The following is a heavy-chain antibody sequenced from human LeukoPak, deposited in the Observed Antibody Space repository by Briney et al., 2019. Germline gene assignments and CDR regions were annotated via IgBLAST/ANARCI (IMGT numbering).Heavy chain of an antibody. CDR1: GFSLSNYW. CDR3: VRSLRPADF. CDR2: ISPDGSQT. V-gene: IGHV3-74*01. Sequence: QPGGSLRVSCAASGFSLSNYWMHWVRQAPGKGLMWVSQISPDGSQTFYADSVKGRFTISRDNAKNTLFLQMDSLRAEDTALYYCVRSLRPADFWGQGTLVTVSS. J-gene: IGHJ4*02.